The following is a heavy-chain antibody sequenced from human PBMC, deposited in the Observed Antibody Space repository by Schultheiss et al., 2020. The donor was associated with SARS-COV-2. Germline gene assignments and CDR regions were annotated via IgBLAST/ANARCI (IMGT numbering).Heavy chain of an antibody. D-gene: IGHD3-22*01. V-gene: IGHV3-23*01. CDR3: AKGGGDYYDSSGPNGAWGLDAFDI. CDR2: ISGSGGST. CDR1: GFTFSSYA. Sequence: GGSLRLSCAASGFTFSSYAMSWVRQAPGKGLEWVSAISGSGGSTYYADSVKGRFTISRDNSKNTLYLQMNSLRAEDTAVYYCAKGGGDYYDSSGPNGAWGLDAFDIWGQGTMVTVSS. J-gene: IGHJ3*02.